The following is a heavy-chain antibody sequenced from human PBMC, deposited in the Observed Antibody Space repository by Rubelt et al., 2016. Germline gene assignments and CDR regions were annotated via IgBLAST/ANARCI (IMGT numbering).Heavy chain of an antibody. Sequence: QITLKESGPTLVKPTQTLTLTCTFSGFSLSTSGVGVGWIRQPPGKALEWLALIYWDDDKRYSPSLKSRLTITKDTSKNQVVLTMTNMDPVDTATYYCAHSRITMIVVEEILDYWGQGTLVTVSS. CDR1: GFSLSTSGVG. CDR3: AHSRITMIVVEEILDY. D-gene: IGHD3-22*01. CDR2: IYWDDDK. V-gene: IGHV2-5*02. J-gene: IGHJ4*02.